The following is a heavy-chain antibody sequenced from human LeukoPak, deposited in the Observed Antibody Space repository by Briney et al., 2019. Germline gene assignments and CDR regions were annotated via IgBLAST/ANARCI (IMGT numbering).Heavy chain of an antibody. CDR3: ARVARSGDDAFDV. V-gene: IGHV3-30-3*01. Sequence: GRSLRLSCAASGFTFSSYAMHWVRQAPGKGLEWVAVISYDGSNKYYADSVKGRFTISRDNSKNTLYLQMNSLRAEDTAVYYCARVARSGDDAFDVWGQGTMVTVSS. D-gene: IGHD1-26*01. CDR1: GFTFSSYA. J-gene: IGHJ3*01. CDR2: ISYDGSNK.